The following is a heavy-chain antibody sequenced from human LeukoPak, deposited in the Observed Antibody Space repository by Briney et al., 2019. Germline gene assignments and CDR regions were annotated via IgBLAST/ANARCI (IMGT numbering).Heavy chain of an antibody. V-gene: IGHV4-59*01. Sequence: PSETLSLTCTVSGASITTYYWSWIRQPPRKGLEYIGQIHSSGSANYNPSLKSRVAMSLDASKNQFSLTVSSVTAADTAIYYCARDILDVGATHYFDYWGQGSLLTVSS. D-gene: IGHD1-26*01. CDR2: IHSSGSA. CDR3: ARDILDVGATHYFDY. CDR1: GASITTYY. J-gene: IGHJ4*02.